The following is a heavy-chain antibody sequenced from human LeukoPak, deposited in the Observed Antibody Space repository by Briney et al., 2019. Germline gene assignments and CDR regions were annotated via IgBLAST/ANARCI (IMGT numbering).Heavy chain of an antibody. D-gene: IGHD1-26*01. CDR3: ARVGGSYPGY. V-gene: IGHV4-30-2*01. CDR2: IYHSGST. CDR1: GGSISSGGYY. J-gene: IGHJ4*02. Sequence: SQTLSLTCTVSGGSISSGGYYWSWIRQPPGKGLEWIGYIYHSGSTYYNPSLKSRVTISVDRSKNQFSLKLSSVTAADTAVYYCARVGGSYPGYWGQGTLVTVSS.